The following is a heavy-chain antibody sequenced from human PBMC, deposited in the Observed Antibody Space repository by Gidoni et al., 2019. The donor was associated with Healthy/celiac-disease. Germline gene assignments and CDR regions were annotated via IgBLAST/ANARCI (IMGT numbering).Heavy chain of an antibody. J-gene: IGHJ4*02. V-gene: IGHV4-39*01. CDR2: IYYSGST. CDR1: GGSISSSSYY. CDR3: ARQGLGARKIDY. D-gene: IGHD6-6*01. Sequence: QLQLQESGPGLVKPSETLSLTCTVSGGSISSSSYYWGWIRQPPGKGLEWIGSIYYSGSTYYNPSLKSRVTISVDTSKNQFSLKLSSVTAADTAVYYCARQGLGARKIDYWGQGTLVTVSS.